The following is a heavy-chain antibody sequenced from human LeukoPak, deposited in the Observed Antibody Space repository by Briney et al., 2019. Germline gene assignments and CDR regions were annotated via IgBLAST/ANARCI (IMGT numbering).Heavy chain of an antibody. V-gene: IGHV3-30*02. CDR1: GFTLRTYG. CDR3: AKVIGGSSFWYARGFDC. Sequence: PGGSLRLSCAASGFTLRTYGMHWVRQAPGKGLEWVAFIRNDESNKYYADSVKGRFTISRDNSKNTLYLQMNSLRPEDTAVYFCAKVIGGSSFWYARGFDCWGQGTLVTVSS. J-gene: IGHJ4*02. D-gene: IGHD2-15*01. CDR2: IRNDESNK.